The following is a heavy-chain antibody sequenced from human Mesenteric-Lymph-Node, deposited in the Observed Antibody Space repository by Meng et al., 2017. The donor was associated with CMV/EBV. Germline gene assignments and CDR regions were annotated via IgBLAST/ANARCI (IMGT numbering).Heavy chain of an antibody. V-gene: IGHV4-39*07. CDR1: GGSISSSSYY. CDR2: TYYSGIT. D-gene: IGHD6-19*01. CDR3: ARGNPYAYSSILVWFDP. Sequence: SETLSLTCTVSGGSISSSSYYWGWIRQPPGKGLGWIGSTYYSGITNYNPSLKSRVSISVDLSKNQFSLRLSSVTAADTAVYYCARGNPYAYSSILVWFDPWGQGTLVTVSS. J-gene: IGHJ5*02.